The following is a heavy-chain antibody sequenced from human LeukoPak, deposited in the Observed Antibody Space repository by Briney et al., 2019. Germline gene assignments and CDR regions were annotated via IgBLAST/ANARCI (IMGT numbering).Heavy chain of an antibody. CDR3: ASYRYGSSFAFDI. J-gene: IGHJ3*02. CDR1: GFTVSSNY. V-gene: IGHV3-66*01. Sequence: GGSLRLSCAASGFTVSSNYMSWVRQAPGKGLEWVSIIYSGGSTYYADSVKGRFTISRDNSKNTLYLQMNSLRAEDTAVYYCASYRYGSSFAFDIWGQGTMVTVSS. D-gene: IGHD6-6*01. CDR2: IYSGGST.